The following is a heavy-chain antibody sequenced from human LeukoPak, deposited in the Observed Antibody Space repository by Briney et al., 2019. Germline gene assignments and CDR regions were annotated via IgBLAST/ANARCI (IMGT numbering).Heavy chain of an antibody. CDR1: GLTVSSNY. Sequence: GGSLRLSCAASGLTVSSNYMGWVRQAPGKGLEWLSLIYSSGSTYYADSVKGRFTISRDIAKNSLYLQMNSLRAEDTAVYYCARGSGDLPPLTFGGAFVSGMDVWGQGTTVTVSS. V-gene: IGHV3-66*01. D-gene: IGHD3-16*02. CDR2: IYSSGST. CDR3: ARGSGDLPPLTFGGAFVSGMDV. J-gene: IGHJ6*02.